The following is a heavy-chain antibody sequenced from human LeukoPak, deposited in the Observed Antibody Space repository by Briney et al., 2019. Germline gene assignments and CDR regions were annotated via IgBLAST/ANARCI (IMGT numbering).Heavy chain of an antibody. V-gene: IGHV3-23*01. D-gene: IGHD6-13*01. CDR1: GFTFSSYG. Sequence: GGSLRLSCAASGFTFSSYGMSWVRQAPGKGLEWVSAISGSGGSTYYSDSVKGRFTISRDNSKNTLYLQMNSLRAEDTAVYYCAKDRPGRIAAAGTRHFDYWGQGTLVTVSS. CDR3: AKDRPGRIAAAGTRHFDY. CDR2: ISGSGGST. J-gene: IGHJ4*02.